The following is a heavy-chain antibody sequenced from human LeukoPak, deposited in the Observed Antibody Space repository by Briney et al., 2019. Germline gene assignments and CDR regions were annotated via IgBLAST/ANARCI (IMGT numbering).Heavy chain of an antibody. CDR1: GYTFTSYG. CDR3: ARWTPGGPYDHSFDY. Sequence: GASVKVSCKASGYTFTSYGISWVRQAPGRGLEWMGGIIPIFGTANYAQKFQGRVTITADESTSTAYMELSSLRSEDTAVYYCARWTPGGPYDHSFDYWGQGTLVTVSS. J-gene: IGHJ4*02. D-gene: IGHD2-8*02. CDR2: IIPIFGTA. V-gene: IGHV1-69*13.